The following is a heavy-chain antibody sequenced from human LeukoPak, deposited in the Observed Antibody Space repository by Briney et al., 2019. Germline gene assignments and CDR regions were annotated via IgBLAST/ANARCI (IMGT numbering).Heavy chain of an antibody. V-gene: IGHV3-66*01. CDR2: IYSGGST. D-gene: IGHD5-18*01. J-gene: IGHJ5*02. CDR1: GFTVSSNY. Sequence: GGSLRLSCAASGFTVSSNYMSWVRQAPGKGLEWVSAIYSGGSTYYADSVKGRFTISRDNSKNTLYLQMNSLRAEDTAVYYCARGTGYSYDNWFDPWGQGTLVTVSS. CDR3: ARGTGYSYDNWFDP.